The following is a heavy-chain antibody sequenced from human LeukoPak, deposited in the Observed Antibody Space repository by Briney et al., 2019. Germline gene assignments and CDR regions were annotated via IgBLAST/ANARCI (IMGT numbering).Heavy chain of an antibody. CDR1: GGSISSYY. V-gene: IGHV4-59*08. D-gene: IGHD3-9*01. J-gene: IGHJ4*02. Sequence: ASETLSLTCTVSGGSISSYYWSWIRQPPGKGLEWIGYIYYSGSTNYNPSLKSRVTISVDTSKNQFSLKLSSVTAADTAVYYCARGDYDILTGYYPEDYWGQGTLVTVSS. CDR3: ARGDYDILTGYYPEDY. CDR2: IYYSGST.